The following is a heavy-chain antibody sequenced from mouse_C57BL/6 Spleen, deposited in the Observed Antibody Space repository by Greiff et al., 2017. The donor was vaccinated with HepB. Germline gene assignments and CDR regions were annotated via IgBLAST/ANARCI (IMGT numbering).Heavy chain of an antibody. J-gene: IGHJ1*03. D-gene: IGHD1-1*01. CDR2: IDPANGNT. CDR3: ARSDYYGSSDWYFDV. Sequence: VQLKESVAELVRPGASVKLSCTASGFNIKNTYMHWVKQRPEQGLEWIGRIDPANGNTKYAPKFQGKATITADPSSNTAYLQLSSLTSEDTAIYSCARSDYYGSSDWYFDVWGTGTTVTVSS. CDR1: GFNIKNTY. V-gene: IGHV14-3*01.